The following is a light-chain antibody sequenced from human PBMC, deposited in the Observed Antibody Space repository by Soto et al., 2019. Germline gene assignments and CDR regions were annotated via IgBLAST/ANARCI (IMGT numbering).Light chain of an antibody. CDR3: QQYESYPWT. J-gene: IGKJ1*01. V-gene: IGKV1-5*03. CDR2: KAS. Sequence: DIQMTQSPSTLSASVGDRVTITCRASQSISGWLAWYQQKPGRAPDLLIYKASTLEGGVPSRFSGSGSGTEFTLTISSLQPDDFATYHCQQYESYPWTFGQGTKVEIK. CDR1: QSISGW.